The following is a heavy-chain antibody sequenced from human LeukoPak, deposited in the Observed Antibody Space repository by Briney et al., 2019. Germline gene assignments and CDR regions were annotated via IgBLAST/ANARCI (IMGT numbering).Heavy chain of an antibody. CDR1: GGSISSSNW. CDR2: IYHSGST. V-gene: IGHV4-4*02. Sequence: SETLSLTCAVSGGSISSSNWWSWVRQPPGKGLEWVGEIYHSGSTNYNRSLKRRVTISVDKSKNQFSLKLSSVTAADTAVYYCARVLRYCSGGSCQYYFDYWGQGTLVTVSS. J-gene: IGHJ4*02. CDR3: ARVLRYCSGGSCQYYFDY. D-gene: IGHD2-15*01.